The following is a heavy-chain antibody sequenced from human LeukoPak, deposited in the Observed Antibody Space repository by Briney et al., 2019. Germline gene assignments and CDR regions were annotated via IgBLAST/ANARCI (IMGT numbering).Heavy chain of an antibody. CDR3: ARTARGWAFDI. CDR1: GGSISSYY. V-gene: IGHV4-59*08. J-gene: IGHJ3*02. D-gene: IGHD6-6*01. CDR2: IYYSGST. Sequence: SETLSLTCTVSGGSISSYYWSWIRQPPGKGLEWIGYIYYSGSTNYNPSLKSRVTISVDTSKNQFSLKLSSVTAADTAVYYCARTARGWAFDIWGQGTMVTVSS.